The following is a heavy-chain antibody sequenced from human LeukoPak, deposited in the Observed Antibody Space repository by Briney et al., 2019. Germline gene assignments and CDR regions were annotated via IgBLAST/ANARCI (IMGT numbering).Heavy chain of an antibody. CDR1: GYSISSGYY. CDR2: IYHSGST. Sequence: PSETLSLTCTVSGYSISSGYYWGWIRQPPGKGLEWIGSIYHSGSTYYNPSLKSRVTISVDTSKNQFSLKLSSVTAADTAVYYCARLVKREFDYWGQGTLVTVSS. V-gene: IGHV4-38-2*02. CDR3: ARLVKREFDY. D-gene: IGHD1-26*01. J-gene: IGHJ4*02.